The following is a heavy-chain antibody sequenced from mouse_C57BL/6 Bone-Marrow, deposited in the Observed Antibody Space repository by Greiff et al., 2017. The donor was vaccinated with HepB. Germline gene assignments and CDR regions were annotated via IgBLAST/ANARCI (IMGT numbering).Heavy chain of an antibody. CDR2: IWSGGST. Sequence: QVQLQQSGPGLVQPSQSLSITCTVSGFSLTSYGVPWVRQSPGKGLEWLGVIWSGGSTDYNAAFISRLSRSKDNSKSQVFFRMNSLQADDTAIYYCASVWRLRRAMDYWGQGTSVTVSA. CDR1: GFSLTSYG. D-gene: IGHD2-4*01. CDR3: ASVWRLRRAMDY. J-gene: IGHJ4*01. V-gene: IGHV2-2*01.